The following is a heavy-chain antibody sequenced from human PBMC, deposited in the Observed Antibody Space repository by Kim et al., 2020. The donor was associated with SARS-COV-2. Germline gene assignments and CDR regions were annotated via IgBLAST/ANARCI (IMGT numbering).Heavy chain of an antibody. CDR2: ISYDGSNK. Sequence: GGSLRLSCAASGFTFSSYAMHWVRQAPGKGLEWVAVISYDGSNKYYADSVKGRFTISRDNSKNTLYLQMNSLRAEDTAVYYCARNRGGGSGYANYWFDP. CDR1: GFTFSSYA. CDR3: ARNRGGGSGYANYWFDP. V-gene: IGHV3-30-3*01. J-gene: IGHJ5*02. D-gene: IGHD3-22*01.